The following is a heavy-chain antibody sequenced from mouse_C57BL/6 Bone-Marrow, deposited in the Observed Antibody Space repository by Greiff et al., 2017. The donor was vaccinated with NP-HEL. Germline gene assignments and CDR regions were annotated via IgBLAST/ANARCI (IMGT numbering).Heavy chain of an antibody. J-gene: IGHJ3*01. Sequence: VTLVESGPGLVQPSQSLSITCTVSGFSLTSYGVHWVRQSPGKGLEWLGVIWSGGSTDYNAAFISRLGISKDNSKSQVLFEMNSLQAGDTDVYYCARGAFAYWGQGTLVTVSA. CDR1: GFSLTSYG. V-gene: IGHV2-2*01. CDR2: IWSGGST. CDR3: ARGAFAY.